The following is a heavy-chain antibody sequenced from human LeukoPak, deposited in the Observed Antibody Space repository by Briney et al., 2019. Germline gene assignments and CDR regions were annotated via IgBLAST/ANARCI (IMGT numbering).Heavy chain of an antibody. J-gene: IGHJ4*02. D-gene: IGHD3-10*01. V-gene: IGHV3-21*01. Sequence: PGGSLRLSCAASGFTFSSYWMNWVRQAPGKGLEWVSSISSSSSYIYYADSVKGRFTISRDNAKNSLYLQMNSLRAEDTAVYYCARDHHYYGSGSYLYWGQGTLVTVSS. CDR1: GFTFSSYW. CDR2: ISSSSSYI. CDR3: ARDHHYYGSGSYLY.